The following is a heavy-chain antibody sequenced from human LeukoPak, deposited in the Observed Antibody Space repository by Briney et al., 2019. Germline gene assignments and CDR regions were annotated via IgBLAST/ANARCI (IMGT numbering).Heavy chain of an antibody. CDR2: IYPGDSDT. D-gene: IGHD3-22*01. Sequence: GESLKISCKGSGYSFTSYWIGWVRQMPGKGLEWMGIIYPGDSDTRYSPSLQGQVTISADKSISTAYLQWSSLKASDTAMYYCARSGPEDSSGYPHDAFDIWGQGTMVTVSS. V-gene: IGHV5-51*01. CDR1: GYSFTSYW. CDR3: ARSGPEDSSGYPHDAFDI. J-gene: IGHJ3*02.